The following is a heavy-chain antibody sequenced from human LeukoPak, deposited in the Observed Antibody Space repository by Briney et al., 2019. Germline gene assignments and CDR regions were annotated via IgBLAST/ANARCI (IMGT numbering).Heavy chain of an antibody. Sequence: GGSLRLSCAASGFTFSSYEMNWVRQAPGRGREWVSYISSGGNTIYYADSVKGRFTISRDNAKNSLYLQMKSLRAEDTAVYYCVSRPPPHRGPFDYWGQGTLVTVSS. V-gene: IGHV3-48*03. CDR2: ISSGGNTI. CDR3: VSRPPPHRGPFDY. J-gene: IGHJ4*02. CDR1: GFTFSSYE.